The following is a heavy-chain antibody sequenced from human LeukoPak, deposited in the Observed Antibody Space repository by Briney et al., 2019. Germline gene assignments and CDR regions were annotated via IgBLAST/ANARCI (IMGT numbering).Heavy chain of an antibody. Sequence: GGSLRLSCVASGFTFSSYSMNWVRRAPGKGLEWVSFISTSSSYIYYADSVKGRFTISRDNAKNSLDLQMNSLRVEDTAVYYCARLDASRRDGYNSNYFDYWGQGTLVTVSS. CDR2: ISTSSSYI. CDR1: GFTFSSYS. D-gene: IGHD5-24*01. CDR3: ARLDASRRDGYNSNYFDY. J-gene: IGHJ4*02. V-gene: IGHV3-21*01.